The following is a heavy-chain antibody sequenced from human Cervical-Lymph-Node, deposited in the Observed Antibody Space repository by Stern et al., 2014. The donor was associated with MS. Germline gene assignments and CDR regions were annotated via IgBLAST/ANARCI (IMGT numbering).Heavy chain of an antibody. CDR1: GFTFSSYS. CDR3: ARGEGSIGVLMVYATYDY. CDR2: ISSSSSTI. V-gene: IGHV3-48*01. D-gene: IGHD2-8*01. J-gene: IGHJ4*02. Sequence: EVQLVESGGGLVQPGGSLRLSCAASGFTFSSYSMNWVRQAPGKGLEWVSYISSSSSTIYYADSVKGRFTISRDNAKNSLYLQMNSLRAEDTAVYYCARGEGSIGVLMVYATYDYWGQGTLVTVSS.